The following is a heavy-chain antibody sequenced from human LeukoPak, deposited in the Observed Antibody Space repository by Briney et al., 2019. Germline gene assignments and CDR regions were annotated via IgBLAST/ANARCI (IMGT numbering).Heavy chain of an antibody. CDR2: ISWNSGSI. V-gene: IGHV3-9*01. J-gene: IGHJ4*02. CDR3: AKDFRIGSGWYHFDY. CDR1: GFTFDDYA. Sequence: QPGRSLRLSCAASGFTFDDYAMHWVRQAPGKGLEWVSGISWNSGSIGYADSVKGRFTISRDNAKNSLYLQMNSLRAEDTALYYCAKDFRIGSGWYHFDYWGQGTLVTVSS. D-gene: IGHD6-19*01.